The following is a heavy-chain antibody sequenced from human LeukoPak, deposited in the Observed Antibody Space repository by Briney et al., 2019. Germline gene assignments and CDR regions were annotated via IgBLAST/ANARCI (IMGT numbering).Heavy chain of an antibody. J-gene: IGHJ4*02. Sequence: SSETLSLTCTVSGGSVSGFYWSWIRHPAGKGLEWIGRLYTNGSTNYNPSLKSRVTMLVDTSKNLFSLKLTSVTAADTAMYYCARGPHYSRGDYFDYWGQGTLVTVSS. CDR3: ARGPHYSRGDYFDY. CDR1: GGSVSGFY. CDR2: LYTNGST. V-gene: IGHV4-4*07. D-gene: IGHD4-11*01.